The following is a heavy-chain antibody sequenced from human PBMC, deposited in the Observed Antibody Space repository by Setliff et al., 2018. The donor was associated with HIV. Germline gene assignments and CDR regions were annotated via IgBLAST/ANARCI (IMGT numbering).Heavy chain of an antibody. D-gene: IGHD3-3*01. CDR1: RGPFSGYF. Sequence: SETLSLTCGVLRGPFSGYFWSWIRQSPGRGLEWIGEINFSGTTNYNPSLKSRVTISIDTSKEWFSLNLTSVTAADTATYYCVRGGGEHYSLFSGYYTPWGDFWGQGTLVTVSS. CDR2: INFSGTT. J-gene: IGHJ4*02. CDR3: VRGGGEHYSLFSGYYTPWGDF. V-gene: IGHV4-34*01.